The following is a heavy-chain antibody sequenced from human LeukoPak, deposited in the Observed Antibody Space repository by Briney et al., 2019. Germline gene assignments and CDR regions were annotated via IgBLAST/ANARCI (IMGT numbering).Heavy chain of an antibody. CDR2: ISSSSDYI. D-gene: IGHD1-26*01. V-gene: IGHV3-21*01. J-gene: IGHJ4*02. CDR1: GFRFPSYS. CDR3: ARDLGWYYFDY. Sequence: GGSLRLSCVASGFRFPSYSLSWVRQAPGKGLEWVSYISSSSDYIYYADSVQGRFTISRDNAKNSLYLQMDSLRAEDTAVYYCARDLGWYYFDYWGQGTLVTVSP.